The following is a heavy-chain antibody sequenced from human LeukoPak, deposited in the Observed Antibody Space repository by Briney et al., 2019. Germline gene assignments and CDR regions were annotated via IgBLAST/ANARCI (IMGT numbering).Heavy chain of an antibody. Sequence: PSETLSLTCAVSGGSISSSSYYWGWIRQPPGKGLEWIGSIYYSGSTYYNPSLKSRVTISVDTSKNQFSLKLSSVTAADTAVYSCARANYYDNSGYSRGAFDIWGQGTVVTDSS. V-gene: IGHV4-39*07. CDR1: GGSISSSSYY. D-gene: IGHD3-22*01. J-gene: IGHJ3*02. CDR3: ARANYYDNSGYSRGAFDI. CDR2: IYYSGST.